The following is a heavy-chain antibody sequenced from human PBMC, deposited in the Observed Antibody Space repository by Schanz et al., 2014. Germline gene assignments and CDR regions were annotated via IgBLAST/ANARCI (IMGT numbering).Heavy chain of an antibody. D-gene: IGHD2-15*01. CDR2: INYSGSA. CDR1: GGSVSGYF. Sequence: VQLQQWGAGRLRPAETLSLTCAVYGGSVSGYFWTWIRQSPRKGLEWIGEINYSGSAHYNPSLTSRLTIAMDASKSQHCLKRKSVSAADTAVYYCARGGRYCSGGGCHYPYNFYGMDVWGQGTTVTVSS. V-gene: IGHV4-34*01. J-gene: IGHJ6*02. CDR3: ARGGRYCSGGGCHYPYNFYGMDV.